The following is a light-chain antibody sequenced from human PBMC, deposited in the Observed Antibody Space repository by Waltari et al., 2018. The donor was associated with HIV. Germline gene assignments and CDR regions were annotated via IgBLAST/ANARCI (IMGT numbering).Light chain of an antibody. CDR1: ISNIGSNY. CDR2: RND. CDR3: SSWDDSLSGRGWV. Sequence: QSVVTQAPSASGTPGQRVTISCSGSISNIGSNYVFWYQQVPGTAPKVVIYRNDQRPSGVPDRFSGSKSGTSASLGISGLRSEDEAEYYCSSWDDSLSGRGWVFGGGTKLTVL. J-gene: IGLJ3*02. V-gene: IGLV1-47*01.